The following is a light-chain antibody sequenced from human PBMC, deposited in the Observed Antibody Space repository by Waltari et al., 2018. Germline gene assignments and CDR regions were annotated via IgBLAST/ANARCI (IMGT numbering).Light chain of an antibody. CDR2: GAS. V-gene: IGKV3-20*01. J-gene: IGKJ1*01. Sequence: EIVLTQSPGTLSLSPGERATLTCRASQSCSRALAWYQQKPGQAPRLLIYGASSRATGIPDRFTGSGSGTDFSLTISSLESEDFAVYYCQHYVRLPVTFGQGTNVEIK. CDR1: QSCSRA. CDR3: QHYVRLPVT.